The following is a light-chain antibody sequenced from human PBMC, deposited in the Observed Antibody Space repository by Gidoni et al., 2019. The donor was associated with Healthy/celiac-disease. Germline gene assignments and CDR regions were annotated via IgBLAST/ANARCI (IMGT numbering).Light chain of an antibody. CDR3: QQYYSTPLT. CDR1: QSVLYSSNNKNY. V-gene: IGKV4-1*01. Sequence: DIVMTQSPDSLAVSLGERATINCKSSQSVLYSSNNKNYLAWYQQKPGQTSKLLIYWASTRESGVPDRFSGSGSGTDFPLTISSLQAEDVAVYYCQQYYSTPLTFGGGTKVEIK. J-gene: IGKJ4*01. CDR2: WAS.